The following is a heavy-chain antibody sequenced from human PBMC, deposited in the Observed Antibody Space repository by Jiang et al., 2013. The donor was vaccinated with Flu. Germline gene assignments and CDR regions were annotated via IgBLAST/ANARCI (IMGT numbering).Heavy chain of an antibody. CDR2: IKPNSGDT. D-gene: IGHD2-2*01. Sequence: GAEVKKPGASVKVSCKASGYTFTGYYMHWVRQAPGQGLEWVGWIKPNSGDTSYAQKFQGWVTMTRDTSISTAYMELSRLRSDDTAVYYCARSPGYLVGPPXGYGMGRLGQRATVIVSS. J-gene: IGHJ6*04. V-gene: IGHV1-2*04. CDR1: GYTFTGYY. CDR3: ARSPGYLVGPPXGYGMGR.